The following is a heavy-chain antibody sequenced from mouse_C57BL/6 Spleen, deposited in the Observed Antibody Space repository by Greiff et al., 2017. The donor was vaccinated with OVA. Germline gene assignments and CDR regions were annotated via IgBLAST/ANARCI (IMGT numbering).Heavy chain of an antibody. CDR1: GYTFTSYG. CDR2: IYPRSGNT. D-gene: IGHD2-4*01. J-gene: IGHJ2*01. V-gene: IGHV1-81*01. Sequence: LVESGAELARPGASVKLSCKASGYTFTSYGISWVKQRTGQGLEWIGEIYPRSGNTYYNEKFKGKATLTADKSSSTAYMELRSLTSEDSAVYFWARKGSYDYDDYWGQGTTLTVSS. CDR3: ARKGSYDYDDY.